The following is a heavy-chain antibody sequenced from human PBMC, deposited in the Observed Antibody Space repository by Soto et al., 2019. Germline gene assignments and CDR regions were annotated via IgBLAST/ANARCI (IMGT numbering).Heavy chain of an antibody. D-gene: IGHD2-15*01. V-gene: IGHV1-18*01. J-gene: IGHJ4*02. Sequence: ASVKVSCKASGYTFTSYGISWVRQAPGQGLEWMGWISAYNGNTNYAQKLQGRVTMTTDTSTSTAYMELRSLRSDDTAVYYCARDFGDIVVVVAATDFDYWGQGTLVTSPQ. CDR3: ARDFGDIVVVVAATDFDY. CDR1: GYTFTSYG. CDR2: ISAYNGNT.